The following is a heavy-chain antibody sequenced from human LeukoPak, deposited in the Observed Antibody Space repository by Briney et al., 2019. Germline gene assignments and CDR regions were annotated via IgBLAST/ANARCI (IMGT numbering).Heavy chain of an antibody. CDR3: AHKGVTTAGTPQGFDY. CDR2: ISWNDDK. V-gene: IGHV2-5*01. Sequence: TLSLTCTVSGASMTFTHYYWVWVRQPPGKALEWLALISWNDDKHYSPSLQSRLTITKDTSKNQVVLTMTNMDPVDTATYYCAHKGVTTAGTPQGFDYWGQGTLVTVSS. J-gene: IGHJ4*02. D-gene: IGHD6-13*01. CDR1: GASMTFTHYY.